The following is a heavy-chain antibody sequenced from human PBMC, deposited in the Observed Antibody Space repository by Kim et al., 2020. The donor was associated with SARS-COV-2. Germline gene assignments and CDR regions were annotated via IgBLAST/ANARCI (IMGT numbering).Heavy chain of an antibody. J-gene: IGHJ5*02. CDR1: GFTFGDSN. CDR3: ARDLELCS. V-gene: IGHV3-48*02. D-gene: IGHD2-21*01. CDR2: ISSSSSPI. Sequence: AASGFTFGDSNMNWVRQAPGKGLEWVSYISSSSSPIHYADSVKGRFTISRDNAKNSLFLQMNSLRDEDTAVYYCARDLELCSWGQGTLVTVSS.